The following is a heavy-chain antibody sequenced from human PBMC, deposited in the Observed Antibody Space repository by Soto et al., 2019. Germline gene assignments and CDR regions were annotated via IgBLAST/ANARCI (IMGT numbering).Heavy chain of an antibody. CDR1: GGSISSYY. V-gene: IGHV4-59*01. D-gene: IGHD6-19*01. J-gene: IGHJ5*02. CDR2: IYYSGST. CDR3: ARETLALIAVAGTRDFWFDP. Sequence: SETLSLTCTVSGGSISSYYWSWIRQPPGKGLEWIGYIYYSGSTNYNPSLKSRVTISVDTSKNQFSLKLSSVTAADTAVYYCARETLALIAVAGTRDFWFDPWGQGTLVTVSS.